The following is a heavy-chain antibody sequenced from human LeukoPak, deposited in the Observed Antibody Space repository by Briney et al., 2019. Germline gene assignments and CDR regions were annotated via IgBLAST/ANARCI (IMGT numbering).Heavy chain of an antibody. Sequence: ASVKVSCKASGYTFSSYYMRWARQAPGQGLEWVGGIDPNDGSTIYARNLQGRVTMTSDTSTSTVYMELSSLRSEDTAVYCCARGGPYHGWDYWGQGTLVTVSS. D-gene: IGHD2-15*01. V-gene: IGHV1-46*01. CDR2: IDPNDGST. CDR1: GYTFSSYY. J-gene: IGHJ4*02. CDR3: ARGGPYHGWDY.